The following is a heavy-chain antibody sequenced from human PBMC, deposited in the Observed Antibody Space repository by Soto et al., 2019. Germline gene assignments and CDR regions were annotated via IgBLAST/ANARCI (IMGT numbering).Heavy chain of an antibody. CDR1: GFIFSNYV. Sequence: QVQLVESGGGVVQPGRSLRLSCAASGFIFSNYVMHWFRQAPGKGLEWVAVISYDGNSQHYADSVKGRFTISRDNSRSTLYVQMNSLRADDTAVYYCARSYCGDDCALDHWGQGTLVTVSS. J-gene: IGHJ4*02. CDR3: ARSYCGDDCALDH. D-gene: IGHD2-21*02. CDR2: ISYDGNSQ. V-gene: IGHV3-30-3*01.